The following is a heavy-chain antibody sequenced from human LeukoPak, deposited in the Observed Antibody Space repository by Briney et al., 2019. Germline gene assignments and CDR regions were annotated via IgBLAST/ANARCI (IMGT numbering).Heavy chain of an antibody. Sequence: GGSLRLSCAGSEFIFGAYWVTWVRQAPGKGLEWVAHINQDGSETYYMDSVKGRFTISRDNAKKSVFLQMNSLTAEDTALYYCVRSLQKFGTRDYWGQGTLVTVSS. CDR1: EFIFGAYW. CDR2: INQDGSET. J-gene: IGHJ4*02. D-gene: IGHD3-10*01. CDR3: VRSLQKFGTRDY. V-gene: IGHV3-7*01.